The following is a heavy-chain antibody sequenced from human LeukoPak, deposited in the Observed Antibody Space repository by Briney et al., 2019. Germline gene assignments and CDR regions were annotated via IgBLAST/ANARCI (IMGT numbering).Heavy chain of an antibody. CDR3: ARGGGYDPFDY. Sequence: KAGGSLRLSCAASGFTFSSYSMNWVRQAPGKGLEWVSSISSSSSYIYYADSVKGRFTISRDNSKNTLYLQMNSLRAEDTAVYYCARGGGYDPFDYWGQGTLVTVSS. D-gene: IGHD5-12*01. CDR1: GFTFSSYS. CDR2: ISSSSSYI. V-gene: IGHV3-21*04. J-gene: IGHJ4*02.